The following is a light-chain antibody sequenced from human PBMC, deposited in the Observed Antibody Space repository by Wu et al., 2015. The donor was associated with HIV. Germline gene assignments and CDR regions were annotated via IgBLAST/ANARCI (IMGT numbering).Light chain of an antibody. Sequence: AIQLTQSPSSLSASVGDRVTITCRASQGISSALAWYQQKPGKAPKLLIYDASSLESEVPSRFSGSGSGTDFTLTISSLQPEDFATYYCQQFNNYPRTFGQGTKVGNQT. CDR2: DAS. J-gene: IGKJ1*01. CDR1: QGISSA. V-gene: IGKV1D-13*01. CDR3: QQFNNYPRT.